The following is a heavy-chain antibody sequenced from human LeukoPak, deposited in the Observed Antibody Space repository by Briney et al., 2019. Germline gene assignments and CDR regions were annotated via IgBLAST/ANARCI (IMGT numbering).Heavy chain of an antibody. J-gene: IGHJ4*02. CDR3: AKAASSSWPPHYFDY. Sequence: HPGGSLRLSCAASGFTFSSYGMHWVRQAPGKGLEWVAFIRYDGSNKYYADSVKGRFTISRDNSKNTLYLQMNSLRAEDTAVYYCAKAASSSWPPHYFDYWGQGTLVTVSS. CDR1: GFTFSSYG. V-gene: IGHV3-30*02. D-gene: IGHD6-13*01. CDR2: IRYDGSNK.